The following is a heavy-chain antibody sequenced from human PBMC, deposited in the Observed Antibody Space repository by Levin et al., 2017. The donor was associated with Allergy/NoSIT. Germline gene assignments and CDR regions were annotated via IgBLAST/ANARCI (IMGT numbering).Heavy chain of an antibody. CDR2: IYYSGST. V-gene: IGHV4-59*08. CDR1: GGSISSYY. Sequence: PSETLSLTCTVSGGSISSYYWSWIRQPPGKGLEWIGYIYYSGSTNYNPSLKSRVTISVDTSKHQFSLKLSSVTAADTAVYYCARHLGFAVTTGNYYYYMDVWGKGTTVTVSS. J-gene: IGHJ6*03. D-gene: IGHD4-17*01. CDR3: ARHLGFAVTTGNYYYYMDV.